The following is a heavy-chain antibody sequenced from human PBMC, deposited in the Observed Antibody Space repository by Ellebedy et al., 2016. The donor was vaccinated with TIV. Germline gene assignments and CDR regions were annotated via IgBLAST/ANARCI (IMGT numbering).Heavy chain of an antibody. D-gene: IGHD2-2*01. CDR3: GRGYCLSTTCSDQNRRAYGMDV. CDR1: GFTFSTYD. V-gene: IGHV3-13*01. Sequence: GESLKISCAASGFTFSTYDMHWVRQTTANGLEWVSAIRTAADTSYSGPVKGRFTISRENAKNSFYLQMDNLRAGDTAVYYCGRGYCLSTTCSDQNRRAYGMDVWGKGTTVIVSS. CDR2: IRTAADT. J-gene: IGHJ6*04.